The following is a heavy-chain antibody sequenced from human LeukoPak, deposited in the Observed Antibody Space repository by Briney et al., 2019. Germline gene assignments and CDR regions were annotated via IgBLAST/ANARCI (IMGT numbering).Heavy chain of an antibody. CDR3: VRDQNIRGFDPYLDP. CDR1: GFIFTSYW. CDR2: IKRDGSEN. J-gene: IGHJ5*02. D-gene: IGHD3-10*01. V-gene: IGHV3-7*01. Sequence: GGSPRLSCATSGFIFTSYWMSWVRQAPGKGLEWVANIKRDGSENYYVDSVKGRFTISRDNFKNSLYLQMNSLRAEDTAVYYCVRDQNIRGFDPYLDPWGQGTLVTVSS.